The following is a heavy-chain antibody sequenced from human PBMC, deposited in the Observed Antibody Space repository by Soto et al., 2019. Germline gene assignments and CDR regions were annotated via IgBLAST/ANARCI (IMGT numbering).Heavy chain of an antibody. V-gene: IGHV1-18*01. Sequence: ASVKVSCKTSGYTFIGYYIHWVRQAPGQGLEWMGWISAYNGNTNYAQKLQGRVTMTTDTSTSTAYMELRSLRSDDTAVYYCARAVVIPAAMLGWFDPWGQGTLVTAPQ. J-gene: IGHJ5*02. D-gene: IGHD2-2*01. CDR1: GYTFIGYY. CDR3: ARAVVIPAAMLGWFDP. CDR2: ISAYNGNT.